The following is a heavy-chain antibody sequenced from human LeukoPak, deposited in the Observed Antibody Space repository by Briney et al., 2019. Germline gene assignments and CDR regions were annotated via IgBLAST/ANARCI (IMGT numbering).Heavy chain of an antibody. CDR1: GFTFSSYA. CDR3: AKDRRQYCSSTSCYISWFDP. Sequence: GGSLRLSCAASGFTFSSYAMNWVRQAPGKGLEWVPTISGSGGNTYYADSVKGRFTISRDNSKNTLYLQMNSLRAEDTAVYYCAKDRRQYCSSTSCYISWFDPWGQGTLVTVSS. J-gene: IGHJ5*02. CDR2: ISGSGGNT. D-gene: IGHD2-2*02. V-gene: IGHV3-23*01.